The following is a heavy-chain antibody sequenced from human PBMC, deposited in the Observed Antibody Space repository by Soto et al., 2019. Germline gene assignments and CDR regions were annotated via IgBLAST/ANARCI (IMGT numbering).Heavy chain of an antibody. Sequence: QVQLVESGGGVVQPGRSLRLSCAASGFTLSSYGMHWVRQAPGKGLEWVAVISYDGSNKYYADSVKGRFTISRDNSKNTLYLQMNSLRAEDTAVYYCAKDSLPVTMVRGVTRPLPSDYWGQGTLVTVSS. D-gene: IGHD3-10*01. J-gene: IGHJ4*02. CDR2: ISYDGSNK. CDR3: AKDSLPVTMVRGVTRPLPSDY. V-gene: IGHV3-30*18. CDR1: GFTLSSYG.